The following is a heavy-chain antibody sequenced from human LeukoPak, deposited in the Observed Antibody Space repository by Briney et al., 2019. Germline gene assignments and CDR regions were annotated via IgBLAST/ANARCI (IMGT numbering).Heavy chain of an antibody. CDR3: ARDRAATQGWVEFDP. CDR2: IRGSGET. J-gene: IGHJ5*02. D-gene: IGHD1-26*01. CDR1: GFSVRNYY. Sequence: GGSLQLSCAVSGFSVRNYYMNWLRQAPVKGLEWASLIRGSGETVYADSVKGRFTISRDDSKNTVYLQMNSLRLDDTAVYFCARDRAATQGWVEFDPWGQGTLVTVSS. V-gene: IGHV3-66*03.